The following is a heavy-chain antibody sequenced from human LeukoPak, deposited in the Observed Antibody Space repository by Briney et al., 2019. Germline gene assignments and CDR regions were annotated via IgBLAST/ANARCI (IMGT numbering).Heavy chain of an antibody. D-gene: IGHD5-18*01. CDR1: GFTFSSYW. J-gene: IGHJ4*02. CDR2: ISNSGSII. CDR3: ARAVSADTAMVYFDY. V-gene: IGHV3-48*04. Sequence: GGSLRLSCAASGFTFSSYWMSWVCQAPGKGLEWVSYISNSGSIIYYADSVKGRFTVSRENAKDSLYLQMNSLRAEDTAVYYCARAVSADTAMVYFDYWGQGTLVTVSS.